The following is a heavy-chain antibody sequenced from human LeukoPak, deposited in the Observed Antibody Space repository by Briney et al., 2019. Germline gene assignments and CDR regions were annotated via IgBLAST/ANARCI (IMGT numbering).Heavy chain of an antibody. CDR1: GFTFSSYS. V-gene: IGHV3-21*01. J-gene: IGHJ4*02. CDR2: ISSSSYI. CDR3: GRCSSSWSYYFDY. D-gene: IGHD6-13*01. Sequence: GGSLRLSCAASGFTFSSYSMNWVRQAPGKGLEWVSSISSSSYIYYADSVKGRFTISRDNAKNSLYLQMNSLRAEDTAVYYCGRCSSSWSYYFDYWGQGTLVTVSS.